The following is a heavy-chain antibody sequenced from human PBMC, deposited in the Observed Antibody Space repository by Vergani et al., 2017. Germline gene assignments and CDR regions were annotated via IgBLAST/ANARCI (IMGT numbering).Heavy chain of an antibody. CDR1: GFTFSSYA. V-gene: IGHV3-30*01. Sequence: QVQLVESGGGVVQPGRSLRLSCAASGFTFSSYAMHWVRQAPGKGLEWVAVISYDGSNKYYADSVKGRFTISRDNSKNTLYLKMNSLRAEDTAVYYCARGGADFWSGYYYWGQGTLVTVSS. J-gene: IGHJ4*02. CDR2: ISYDGSNK. D-gene: IGHD3-3*01. CDR3: ARGGADFWSGYYY.